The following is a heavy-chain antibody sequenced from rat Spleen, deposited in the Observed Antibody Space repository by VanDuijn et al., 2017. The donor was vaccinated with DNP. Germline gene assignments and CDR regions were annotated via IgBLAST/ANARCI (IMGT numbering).Heavy chain of an antibody. Sequence: EVQLVESGGVLVQPGRSLKLSCAASGFTFSNYDMAWVRQAPTKGLEWVASITTSGSNTYYRDSVKGRFTISRDNTKNTLYLQMDSLRSEDTATDYCTRRWYGSFGYWGQGLMVTISS. V-gene: IGHV5S13*01. J-gene: IGHJ2*01. D-gene: IGHD1-8*01. CDR2: ITTSGSNT. CDR3: TRRWYGSFGY. CDR1: GFTFSNYD.